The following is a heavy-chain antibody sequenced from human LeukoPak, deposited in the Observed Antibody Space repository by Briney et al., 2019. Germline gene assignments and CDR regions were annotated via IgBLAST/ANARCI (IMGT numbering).Heavy chain of an antibody. D-gene: IGHD3-22*01. CDR2: IYHTGST. CDR1: GSGYSISGGFY. J-gene: IGHJ4*02. CDR3: AGQFDSSGSYFY. V-gene: IGHV4-38-2*02. Sequence: SETLSLTCTVSGSGYSISGGFYWGWIRQPPGKGLEWIGSIYHTGSTYYNPSLKSRATISVDTSKNQFSLKLKVVTAADTAVYYCAGQFDSSGSYFYWGQGTLVTVSS.